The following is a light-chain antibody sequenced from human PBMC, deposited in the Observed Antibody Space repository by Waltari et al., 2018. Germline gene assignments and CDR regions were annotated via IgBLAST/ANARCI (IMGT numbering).Light chain of an antibody. CDR2: GAT. Sequence: EVVMTQSPATLSVSPGDRATLSCRASQSVRSNLAWYHQKPGQAPRLLVHGATTRATGIPARFSGSGSGTEFTLTISSLQSEDFAVYYCQQYNNWLLLTFGGGTKVEIK. V-gene: IGKV3-15*01. CDR1: QSVRSN. J-gene: IGKJ4*01. CDR3: QQYNNWLLLT.